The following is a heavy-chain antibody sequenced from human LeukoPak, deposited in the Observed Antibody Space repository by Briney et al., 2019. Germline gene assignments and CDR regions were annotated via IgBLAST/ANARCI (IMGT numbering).Heavy chain of an antibody. CDR2: ISDSGDYT. CDR1: GFTFSSYA. CDR3: AKDTSIGKYCTNGVCSPFDY. D-gene: IGHD2-8*01. Sequence: QPGGSLTLSCAGSGFTFSSYAMSWVRQAPGQGLEWVSVISDSGDYTSYADSVGGRFTISRENSRNTLYMQMISLRPEETAVYYCAKDTSIGKYCTNGVCSPFDYWGQGTLVTVSS. V-gene: IGHV3-23*01. J-gene: IGHJ4*02.